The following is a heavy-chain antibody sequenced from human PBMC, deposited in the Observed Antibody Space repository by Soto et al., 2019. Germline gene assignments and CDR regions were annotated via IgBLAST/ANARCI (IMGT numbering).Heavy chain of an antibody. D-gene: IGHD2-8*02. V-gene: IGHV3-30*18. J-gene: IGHJ4*02. CDR2: ISSDGTTK. Sequence: QPGGSLRLSCVASGIDLENYGIHWVRQAPGEGLEWVAVISSDGTTKSYIDSVRGRFTISRDKSRSTVFLQMNSLRREDTAMYYCVKDRGGVRDNYTIRSDSWGQGTHVTVSS. CDR3: VKDRGGVRDNYTIRSDS. CDR1: GIDLENYG.